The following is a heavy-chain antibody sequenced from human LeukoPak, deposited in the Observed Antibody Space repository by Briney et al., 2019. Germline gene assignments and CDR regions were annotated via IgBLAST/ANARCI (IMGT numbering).Heavy chain of an antibody. CDR1: GGSISSGGYY. V-gene: IGHV4-61*08. Sequence: SETLSLTCTVSGGSISSGGYYWSWIRQPPGKGLEWIGYIYYSGSTNYNPSLKSRVTISVDTSKNQFSLKLSSVTAADTAVYYCARGGSSGYYPRWFDPWGQGTLVTVSS. CDR3: ARGGSSGYYPRWFDP. J-gene: IGHJ5*02. CDR2: IYYSGST. D-gene: IGHD3-22*01.